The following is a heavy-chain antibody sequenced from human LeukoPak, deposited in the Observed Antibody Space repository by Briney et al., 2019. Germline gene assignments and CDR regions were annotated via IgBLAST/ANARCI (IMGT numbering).Heavy chain of an antibody. D-gene: IGHD1-14*01. Sequence: GGSLRLSCAASEFTFSSYEMHWVRHAPGKGLEWVSYIDSSGSTIYYADSVKGRFTISRDNAKNSLYLQMNSLTAEDTAVYYFAREGGYYFDYWGQGTLVTVSS. J-gene: IGHJ4*02. CDR1: EFTFSSYE. V-gene: IGHV3-48*03. CDR2: IDSSGSTI. CDR3: AREGGYYFDY.